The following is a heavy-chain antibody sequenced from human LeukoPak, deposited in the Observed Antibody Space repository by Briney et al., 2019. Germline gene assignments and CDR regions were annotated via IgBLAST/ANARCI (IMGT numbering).Heavy chain of an antibody. Sequence: PSETLSLTCSVYGGSFGGYYWSWIRQSPEKGLEWIAEINQSGNTNYNPSLKSRVTISVDTPKNQFSLKVTSVAAADTAVYYCATGPGGYYFDYWGQGTLVTVSS. D-gene: IGHD3-3*01. CDR1: GGSFGGYY. J-gene: IGHJ4*02. V-gene: IGHV4-34*01. CDR2: INQSGNT. CDR3: ATGPGGYYFDY.